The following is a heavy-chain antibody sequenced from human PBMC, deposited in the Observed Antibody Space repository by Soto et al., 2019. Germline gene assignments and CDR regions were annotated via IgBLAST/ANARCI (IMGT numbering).Heavy chain of an antibody. J-gene: IGHJ6*02. CDR3: ARDGEEMATNHYYYYGMDV. D-gene: IGHD5-12*01. Sequence: QVQLVQSGAEVKKAGSSVKVSCKTSGGTFSSYAISWVRQAPGQGLEWMGGIIPILGTTNYAQKFQGRVTITADESTSTAYVELSSLRSEDTAVYYCARDGEEMATNHYYYYGMDVWGQGTTVSVSS. CDR2: IIPILGTT. CDR1: GGTFSSYA. V-gene: IGHV1-69*11.